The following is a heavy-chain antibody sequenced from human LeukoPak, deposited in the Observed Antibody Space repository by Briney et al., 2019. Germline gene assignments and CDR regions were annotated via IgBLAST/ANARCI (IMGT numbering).Heavy chain of an antibody. J-gene: IGHJ6*02. CDR2: ISGSDAST. CDR3: ARRGSEWNSYFYPMDV. D-gene: IGHD3-3*01. CDR1: GFTFSSYA. V-gene: IGHV3-23*01. Sequence: GGSLRLSCAASGFTFSSYAMSWVRQAPGKGLEWVSGISGSDASTFYADSVMGRFTISRDNSMNTLYLQMNNVRAEDAAIYFCARRGSEWNSYFYPMDVWGQGTTVTVSS.